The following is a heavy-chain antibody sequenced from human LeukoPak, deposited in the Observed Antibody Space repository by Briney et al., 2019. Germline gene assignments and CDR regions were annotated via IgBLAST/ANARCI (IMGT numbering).Heavy chain of an antibody. CDR1: GGSISSGDYY. Sequence: SETLSLTCTVSGGSISSGDYYWSWIRQPPGKGPEWVGYMYYSGSTYYNPSLKSRVTISIGTSKNQFSQKLSSVTAADTAVYYCARPYYYDSRIDPWGQGTLVTVSS. V-gene: IGHV4-30-4*01. CDR3: ARPYYYDSRIDP. D-gene: IGHD3-22*01. CDR2: MYYSGST. J-gene: IGHJ5*02.